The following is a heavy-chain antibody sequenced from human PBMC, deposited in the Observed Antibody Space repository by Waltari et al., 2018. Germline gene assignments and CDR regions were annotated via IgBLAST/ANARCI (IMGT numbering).Heavy chain of an antibody. Sequence: QVQLVQSGAEVKKPGASVKVSCKASGYTFSSHDINWVRQATGQGLEWMGWMNPNSGNTGYALKFQGRVTMARNTSISTAYMELSSLRSEDTAVYYCARKRSNTSGDVFFDYWGQGTLVTVSS. V-gene: IGHV1-8*01. CDR1: GYTFSSHD. D-gene: IGHD2-8*01. CDR3: ARKRSNTSGDVFFDY. CDR2: MNPNSGNT. J-gene: IGHJ4*02.